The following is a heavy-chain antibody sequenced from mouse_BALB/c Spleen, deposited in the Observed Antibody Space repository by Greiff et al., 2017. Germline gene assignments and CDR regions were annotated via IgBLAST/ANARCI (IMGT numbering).Heavy chain of an antibody. CDR3: ARDLGIYYGNYGGFAY. CDR1: GYSITSGYY. CDR2: ISYDGSN. J-gene: IGHJ3*01. D-gene: IGHD2-1*01. Sequence: EVQLQESGPGLVKPSQSLSLTCSVTGYSITSGYYWNWIRQFPGNKLEWMGYISYDGSNNYNPSLKNRISITRDTSKNQFFLKLNSVTTEDTATYYCARDLGIYYGNYGGFAYWGQGTLVTVSA. V-gene: IGHV3-6*01.